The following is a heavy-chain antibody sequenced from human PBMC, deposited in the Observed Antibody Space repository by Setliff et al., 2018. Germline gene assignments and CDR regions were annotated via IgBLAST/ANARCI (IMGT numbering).Heavy chain of an antibody. CDR1: GYTFTSYE. J-gene: IGHJ4*02. V-gene: IGHV1-8*03. Sequence: ASVKVSCKASGYTFTSYEINWVRQATGQGLEWMGWMNPNSGNTGYAQKFQGRVTITSNNAISTAHMELGSLTSEDTAVYYCTTGLRHGVPYFDLWGQGTLVTVSS. CDR3: TTGLRHGVPYFDL. D-gene: IGHD1-1*01. CDR2: MNPNSGNT.